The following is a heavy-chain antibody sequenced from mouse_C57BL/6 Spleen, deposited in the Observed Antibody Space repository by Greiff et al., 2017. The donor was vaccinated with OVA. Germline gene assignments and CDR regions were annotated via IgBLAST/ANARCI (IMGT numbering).Heavy chain of an antibody. Sequence: QVQLQQPGAELVKPGASVKLSCKASGYTFTSYWMHWVKQRPGRGLEWIGRIDPNSGGTKYNEKFKSKATLTVDKPSSPAYMQLSSLTSEDSAVYYCARYYGSSYAYAMDYWGQGNSVTVSS. J-gene: IGHJ4*01. D-gene: IGHD1-1*01. CDR2: IDPNSGGT. V-gene: IGHV1-72*01. CDR1: GYTFTSYW. CDR3: ARYYGSSYAYAMDY.